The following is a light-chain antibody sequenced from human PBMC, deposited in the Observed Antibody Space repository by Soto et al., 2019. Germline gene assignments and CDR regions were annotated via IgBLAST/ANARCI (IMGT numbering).Light chain of an antibody. CDR1: SSDAGGY. V-gene: IGLV2-14*01. CDR2: EVS. Sequence: QSALTQPASVSGSPGQSITISCTGTSSDAGGYVSWYQQHPGKAPKLMIYEVSNRPSGVSNRFFGSKSGNTASLTISGLQAEDEADYYCSSYTSTSPWVFGGGTKLTVL. J-gene: IGLJ3*02. CDR3: SSYTSTSPWV.